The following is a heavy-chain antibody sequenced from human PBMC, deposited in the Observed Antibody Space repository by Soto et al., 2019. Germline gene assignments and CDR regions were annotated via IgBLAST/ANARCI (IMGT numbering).Heavy chain of an antibody. CDR2: IWYDGSNK. Sequence: VQLVESGGGVVQPGMSLRLSCAASGSTFSNYAMHWVRQAPGKGPEWVAVIWYDGSNKYYGESVKGRFSISRDNSKNTLNLDINSLRTENTAVYYCARDGGSHGLSYFDSWGQRSLVIVSS. CDR3: ARDGGSHGLSYFDS. D-gene: IGHD3-16*01. CDR1: GSTFSNYA. J-gene: IGHJ4*02. V-gene: IGHV3-33*01.